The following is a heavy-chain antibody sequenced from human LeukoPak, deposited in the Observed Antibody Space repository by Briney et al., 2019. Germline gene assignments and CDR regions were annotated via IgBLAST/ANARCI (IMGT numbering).Heavy chain of an antibody. D-gene: IGHD3-22*01. CDR2: IHYTGST. CDR1: GGSISSYY. V-gene: IGHV4-39*01. Sequence: SETLSLTCTVSGGSISSYYWVWLRQPPGKGLEWIATIHYTGSTYYNPSLKSRVTISVDTSKNQFSLKLSSVTAADTAMYYCARYWGPYDNSGAYFDYWGQGTLVTVSS. J-gene: IGHJ4*02. CDR3: ARYWGPYDNSGAYFDY.